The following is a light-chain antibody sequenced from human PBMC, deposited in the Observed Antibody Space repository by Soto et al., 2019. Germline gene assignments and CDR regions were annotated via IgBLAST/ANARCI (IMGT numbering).Light chain of an antibody. CDR1: RSDVGGYNL. V-gene: IGLV2-23*01. J-gene: IGLJ3*02. Sequence: QSALTQPASVSGSPEQSFTISCTGTRSDVGGYNLVSWYQQHPGKAPKLMIYEGSKRPSGVSNRFSGSKSGNTASLTISGLQAEDEADYYCCSYAGSSTWVFGGGTKLTVL. CDR3: CSYAGSSTWV. CDR2: EGS.